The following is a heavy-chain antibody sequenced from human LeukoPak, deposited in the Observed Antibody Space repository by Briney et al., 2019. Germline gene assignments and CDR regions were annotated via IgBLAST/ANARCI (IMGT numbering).Heavy chain of an antibody. CDR3: ARGSTEDFDY. J-gene: IGHJ4*02. CDR2: IYTSGST. D-gene: IGHD4-11*01. Sequence: PSETLSLTCTVSGGSISSGSYYWSWIRQPAGKGLEWIGRIYTSGSTNYNPSLKSRVTISVDTSKNQFSLKLSSVTAADTAVYYCARGSTEDFDYWGQGTLVTVSS. CDR1: GGSISSGSYY. V-gene: IGHV4-61*02.